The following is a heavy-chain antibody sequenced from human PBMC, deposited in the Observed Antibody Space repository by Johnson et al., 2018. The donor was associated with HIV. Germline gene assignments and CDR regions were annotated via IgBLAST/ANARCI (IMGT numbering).Heavy chain of an antibody. D-gene: IGHD3-10*01. J-gene: IGHJ3*02. V-gene: IGHV3-30*04. CDR2: ISYDGSNK. Sequence: QVQLVESGGGLVQPGGSLRLSCAASGFTFSSYAMHWVRQAPGKGLEWVAVISYDGSNKYYADSVTGRFTISRDNSKNTLYLQMNSLRAEDTAVYYCAREGALGAYDAFDIWGQGTMVTVSS. CDR3: AREGALGAYDAFDI. CDR1: GFTFSSYA.